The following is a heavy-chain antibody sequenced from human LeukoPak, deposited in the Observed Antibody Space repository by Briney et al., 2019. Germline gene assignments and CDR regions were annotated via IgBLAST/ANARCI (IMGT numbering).Heavy chain of an antibody. CDR1: GITFSTYW. CDR2: INGDGSTT. CDR3: AREGTVVDYDPSDAFAV. D-gene: IGHD3-22*01. Sequence: GGSLRLSCAASGITFSTYWMHWVRQATGKGLVWVSRINGDGSTTSYVDSVEGRFTISRDNAKNTLYLQMNSLRAEDTAVYYCAREGTVVDYDPSDAFAVWGQGTMVTVSS. J-gene: IGHJ3*01. V-gene: IGHV3-74*01.